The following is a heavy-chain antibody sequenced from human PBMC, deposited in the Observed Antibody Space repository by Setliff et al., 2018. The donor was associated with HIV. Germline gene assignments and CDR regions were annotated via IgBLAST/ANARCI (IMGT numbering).Heavy chain of an antibody. CDR1: GDSVNDRSYF. CDR3: ARRMSSGSYYDY. Sequence: SETLSLTCTVSGDSVNDRSYFWGWIRQPPGKGLEWIGHIYSSGSTNYNPSLKSRVTISVDTSKNQISLKLSSVTAADTAVYYCARRMSSGSYYDYWGQGTLVTVSS. V-gene: IGHV4-61*05. CDR2: IYSSGST. D-gene: IGHD1-26*01. J-gene: IGHJ4*02.